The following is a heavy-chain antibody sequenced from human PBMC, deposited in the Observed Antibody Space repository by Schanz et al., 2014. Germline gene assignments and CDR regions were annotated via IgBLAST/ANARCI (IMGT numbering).Heavy chain of an antibody. J-gene: IGHJ4*02. CDR2: ISSTSTYL. D-gene: IGHD1-26*01. CDR1: GFTFSSYT. CDR3: ARDRDQWDGNYLDY. Sequence: EVQLVESGGGLVKPGDSLRLSCAASGFTFSSYTMKWVRQAPGKGLEWVSSISSTSTYLYYADSVKGRFTISRDSARNSLYLQMSSLRAEDTAVYYCARDRDQWDGNYLDYWGQGTLVTVSS. V-gene: IGHV3-21*01.